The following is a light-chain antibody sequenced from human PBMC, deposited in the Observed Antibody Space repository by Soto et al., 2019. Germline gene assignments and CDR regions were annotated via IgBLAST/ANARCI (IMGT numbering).Light chain of an antibody. V-gene: IGLV2-14*01. CDR2: EVS. CDR1: SSDVGGYNH. CDR3: TSYSRYRVLV. J-gene: IGLJ3*02. Sequence: QSALTQPPSASGSPGQSVTISCTGTSSDVGGYNHVSWYQQHPGKVPKLMIYEVSNRPSGVSDRFSGSNSGNTASLTISGLQAEDEADYYCTSYSRYRVLVFGGGTKLTVL.